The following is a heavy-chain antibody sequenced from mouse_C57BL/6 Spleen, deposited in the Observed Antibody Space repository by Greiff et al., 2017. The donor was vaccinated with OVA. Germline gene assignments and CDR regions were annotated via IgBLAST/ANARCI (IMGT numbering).Heavy chain of an antibody. CDR3: GRGDWHGEGYVEV. J-gene: IGHJ1*03. Sequence: EVQRVESGGGLVKPGGFLKLLLSASGFPFRSHAMSWVRPTPEKRREWVATISDGGSYTYYPDNVKGRFTISSDNTKNNLYLQMSHLKSEDAAMYYGGRGDWHGEGYVEVRGTRATVTVAS. CDR1: GFPFRSHA. V-gene: IGHV5-4*01. CDR2: ISDGGSYT. D-gene: IGHD1-1*01.